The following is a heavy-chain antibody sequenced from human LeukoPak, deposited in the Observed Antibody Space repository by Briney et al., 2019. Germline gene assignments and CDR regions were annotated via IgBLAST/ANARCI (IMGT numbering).Heavy chain of an antibody. V-gene: IGHV4-59*01. Sequence: SETLSLTCTVSGGSISSYYWSWIRQPPGKGLEWIGYIYYSGSTNYNPSLKSRVTISVDTSKNQFSLRMSSVTAADTAVYYCAREGYSYGLFDYWGQGTLVTVSS. CDR1: GGSISSYY. CDR3: AREGYSYGLFDY. D-gene: IGHD5-18*01. J-gene: IGHJ4*02. CDR2: IYYSGST.